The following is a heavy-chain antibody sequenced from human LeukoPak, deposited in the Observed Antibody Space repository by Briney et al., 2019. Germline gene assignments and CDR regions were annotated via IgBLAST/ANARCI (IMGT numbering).Heavy chain of an antibody. CDR3: AKDRDRGYGSGTYFDY. Sequence: GASVKVSCKASGYTFTSYDINWVRQATGQGLEWMGWMNPNSGNTGYAQKFQGRVTMTRNTSISTAYMELSSLRSEDTAVYYCAKDRDRGYGSGTYFDYWGQGTLVTVSS. CDR2: MNPNSGNT. J-gene: IGHJ4*02. V-gene: IGHV1-8*01. CDR1: GYTFTSYD. D-gene: IGHD3-10*01.